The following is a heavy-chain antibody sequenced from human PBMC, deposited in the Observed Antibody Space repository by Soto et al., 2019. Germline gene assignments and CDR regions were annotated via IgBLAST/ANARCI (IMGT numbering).Heavy chain of an antibody. CDR3: ERDYGDSSFFFDY. CDR1: GGSITTYH. Sequence: SETLSLTCTVSGGSITTYHWSWIRQPPGKGLEWIGGYSGFTDYNPSLESRATISVDHSKNQFSLTLRSVTAADTAVYYCERDYGDSSFFFDYWGQGALVTV. J-gene: IGHJ4*02. D-gene: IGHD4-17*01. V-gene: IGHV4-59*01. CDR2: YSGFT.